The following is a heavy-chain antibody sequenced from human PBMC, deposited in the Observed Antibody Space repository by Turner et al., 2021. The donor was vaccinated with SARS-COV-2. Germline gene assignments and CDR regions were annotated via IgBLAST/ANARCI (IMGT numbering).Heavy chain of an antibody. D-gene: IGHD2-2*01. V-gene: IGHV3-30*18. Sequence: QVQLVESGGGVVQPGRSLRLSCAASGFTFSSYGMPWVRQAPGRGVEWVAVISYDGSNKYYADSVKGRFTISRDNSKNTLYLQMNSLRAEDTAVYYCAKGGDIVVVPIAPTFDYWGQGTLVTVSS. CDR1: GFTFSSYG. CDR3: AKGGDIVVVPIAPTFDY. CDR2: ISYDGSNK. J-gene: IGHJ4*02.